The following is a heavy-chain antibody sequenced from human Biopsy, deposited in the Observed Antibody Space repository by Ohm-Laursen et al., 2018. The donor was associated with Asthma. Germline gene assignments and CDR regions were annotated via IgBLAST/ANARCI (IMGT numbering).Heavy chain of an antibody. Sequence: GASVKVSCQASGYTFTSQYMHWVRQHPGQGLEWMGIIKPSGGSTSYAQKFQGRVTMTRDTSTSTVYMELSSLRSEDTAVYYRARAGALIVGATMGYWGQGTLVTVSS. CDR3: ARAGALIVGATMGY. CDR1: GYTFTSQY. CDR2: IKPSGGST. V-gene: IGHV1-46*01. D-gene: IGHD1-26*01. J-gene: IGHJ4*02.